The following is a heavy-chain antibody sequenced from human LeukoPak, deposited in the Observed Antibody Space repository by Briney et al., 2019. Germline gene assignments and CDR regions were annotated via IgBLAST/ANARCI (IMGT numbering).Heavy chain of an antibody. CDR2: ISSSSSYI. V-gene: IGHV3-21*01. CDR1: GFTFSSYS. CDR3: ARVGWGYYFDY. Sequence: GGSLRLSCAAYGFTFSSYSMNWVRRAPGKGLEWVSSISSSSSYIYYADSVKGRFTISRDNAKNSLYLQMNSLRAEDTAVYYCARVGWGYYFDYWGQGTLVTVSS. J-gene: IGHJ4*02. D-gene: IGHD2-2*03.